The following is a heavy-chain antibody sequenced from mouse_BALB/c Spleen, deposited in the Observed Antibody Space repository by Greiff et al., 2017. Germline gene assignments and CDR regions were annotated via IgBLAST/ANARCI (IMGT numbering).Heavy chain of an antibody. D-gene: IGHD2-1*01. V-gene: IGHV1-80*01. J-gene: IGHJ2*01. Sequence: QVQLQQSGAELVRPGSSVKISCKASGYAFSSYWMNWVKQRPGQGLEWIGQIYPGDGDTNYNGKFKGKATLTADKSSSTAYMQLSSLTSEDSAVYFCARKGGNHFDYWGQGTTLTVSS. CDR3: ARKGGNHFDY. CDR2: IYPGDGDT. CDR1: GYAFSSYW.